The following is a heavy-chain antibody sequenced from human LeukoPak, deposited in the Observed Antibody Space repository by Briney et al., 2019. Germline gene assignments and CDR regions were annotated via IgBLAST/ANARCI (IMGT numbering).Heavy chain of an antibody. CDR3: ARVGYCSGGSCEI. CDR1: GGSISSGSYY. J-gene: IGHJ4*02. D-gene: IGHD2-15*01. V-gene: IGHV4-61*02. CDR2: IYTSGRS. Sequence: SQTLSLTCTVSGGSISSGSYYWSWIRQPARKGLEWIGRIYTSGRSNYNSSHKCRVTISVDTSKNHFSLMLSPVTAADTAVYYCARVGYCSGGSCEIWGQGTLVTVSS.